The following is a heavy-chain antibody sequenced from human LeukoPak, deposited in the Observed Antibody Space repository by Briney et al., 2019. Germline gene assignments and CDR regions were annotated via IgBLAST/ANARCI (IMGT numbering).Heavy chain of an antibody. CDR1: GFTFSSYS. J-gene: IGHJ4*02. CDR3: ATYRVRHLNSLDY. V-gene: IGHV3-48*01. Sequence: PGGSLRLSCAASGFTFSSYSMNWVRQAPGKGLEWVSYISSSSSTIYYADSVKGRFTISRDNAKNSLYLRMNSLRAEDTAVYYCATYRVRHLNSLDYWGRGTLVSVSS. CDR2: ISSSSSTI. D-gene: IGHD3-16*02.